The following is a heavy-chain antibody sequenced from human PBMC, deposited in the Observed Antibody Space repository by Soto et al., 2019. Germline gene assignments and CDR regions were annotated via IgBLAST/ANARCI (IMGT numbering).Heavy chain of an antibody. CDR3: AKDSDYDYIWGSYRSL. D-gene: IGHD3-16*02. Sequence: QVQLVESGGGVVQPGRYLRLSCAASGYTFSSYGMHWVRQAPGKGLEWVAVISYDGSNKYYADSVKGRFTISRDNSKNTLYLQMNSLRAEDTAVYYCAKDSDYDYIWGSYRSLWGQGTLVTVSS. V-gene: IGHV3-30*18. J-gene: IGHJ4*02. CDR2: ISYDGSNK. CDR1: GYTFSSYG.